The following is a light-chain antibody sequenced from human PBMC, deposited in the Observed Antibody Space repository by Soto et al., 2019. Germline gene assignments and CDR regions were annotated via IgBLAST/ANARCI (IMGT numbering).Light chain of an antibody. CDR3: QQYNNWPPLT. CDR2: GAS. V-gene: IGKV3-15*01. CDR1: QSVSSN. Sequence: EIVMTQSPATLSVSPGERATLSCRASQSVSSNFAWYQQKPGQAPRLLIYGASTRATGIPARFSGSGSGTEFTLTISSAQSEDFAVYYCQQYNNWPPLTFGGGTKVEIK. J-gene: IGKJ4*01.